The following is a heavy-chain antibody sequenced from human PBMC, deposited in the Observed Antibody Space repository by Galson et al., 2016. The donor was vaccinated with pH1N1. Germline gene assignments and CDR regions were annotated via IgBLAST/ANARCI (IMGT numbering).Heavy chain of an antibody. CDR3: AKDKRSGWSVVGGFMDH. Sequence: SVKVSCKASGDTLDRYAISWVRQAPGQGLEWMGGIIPIFGAATYSQKFQGRVTITVDKSTSTAYMELSSLRSEDTGVYYCAKDKRSGWSVVGGFMDHWGRGALVTVSS. J-gene: IGHJ4*02. CDR2: IIPIFGAA. CDR1: GDTLDRYA. D-gene: IGHD6-19*01. V-gene: IGHV1-69*06.